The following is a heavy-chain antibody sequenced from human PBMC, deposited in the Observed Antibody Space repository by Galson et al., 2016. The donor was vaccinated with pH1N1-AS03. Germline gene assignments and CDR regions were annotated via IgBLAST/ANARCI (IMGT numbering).Heavy chain of an antibody. CDR2: IIAIFRTT. V-gene: IGHV1-69*13. Sequence: SVKVSCKASGGTFNSNAISWVRQAPGQGLEWTGGIIAIFRTTIYAQKFQGRVTITADEFMRTVNMELSSLTSEDTAVYYCARGRGYHLRDTTDYWGLGTLVTVSS. CDR3: ARGRGYHLRDTTDY. J-gene: IGHJ4*02. CDR1: GGTFNSNA. D-gene: IGHD1-26*01.